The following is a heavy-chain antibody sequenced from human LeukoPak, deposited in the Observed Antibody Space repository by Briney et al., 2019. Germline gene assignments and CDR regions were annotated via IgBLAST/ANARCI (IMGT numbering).Heavy chain of an antibody. D-gene: IGHD2-2*01. V-gene: IGHV1-69*04. CDR1: GGTFSSYA. CDR3: ARGGRAARLCDY. J-gene: IGHJ4*02. CDR2: IIPILGIA. Sequence: SVKVSCKASGGTFSSYAISWVRQAPGQGREWMGRIIPILGIANYAQKFQGRVTITADKSTSTAYMELSSLRSEDTAVYYCARGGRAARLCDYWGQGTLVTVSS.